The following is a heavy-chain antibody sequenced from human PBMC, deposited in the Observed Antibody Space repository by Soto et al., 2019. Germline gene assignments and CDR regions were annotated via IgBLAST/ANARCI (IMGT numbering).Heavy chain of an antibody. Sequence: QVQLVQSGAEVKKPGASVKVSCKASGYTFTSYDINWVRQATGQGLEWMGWMNPNSGNTGYAQKFQGRVTMTRNTSISTAYMELSSLRSEDTAVYYWARRGAAAGTDWFDPWGQGTLVTVSS. D-gene: IGHD6-13*01. V-gene: IGHV1-8*01. J-gene: IGHJ5*02. CDR1: GYTFTSYD. CDR2: MNPNSGNT. CDR3: ARRGAAAGTDWFDP.